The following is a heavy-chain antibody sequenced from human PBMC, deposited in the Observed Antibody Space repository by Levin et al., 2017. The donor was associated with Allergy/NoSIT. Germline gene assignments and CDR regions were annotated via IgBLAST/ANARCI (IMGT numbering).Heavy chain of an antibody. CDR1: GGSISSSSYY. D-gene: IGHD2-21*01. V-gene: IGHV4-39*01. J-gene: IGHJ4*02. Sequence: TASETLSLTCTVSGGSISSSSYYWGWIRQPPGKGLEWIGSIYHDGSTYYNPSLKSRITLSVDTSRNQFSLKVRSVTAADTAVYYCASRTYRDWGQGTLVTVSS. CDR2: IYHDGST. CDR3: ASRTYRD.